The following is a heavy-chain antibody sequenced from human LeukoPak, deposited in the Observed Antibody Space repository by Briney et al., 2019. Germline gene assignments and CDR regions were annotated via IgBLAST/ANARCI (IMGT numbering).Heavy chain of an antibody. CDR1: GGTFSSYA. J-gene: IGHJ6*03. D-gene: IGHD2-2*01. V-gene: IGHV1-69*01. Sequence: SVKVSYKASGGTFSSYAISWVRQAPGQGLEWMGGIIPIFGTANYAQKFQGRVTITADESTSTAYMELSSLRSEDTAVYYCARSAARRLYYYYMDVWGKGTTVTVSS. CDR2: IIPIFGTA. CDR3: ARSAARRLYYYYMDV.